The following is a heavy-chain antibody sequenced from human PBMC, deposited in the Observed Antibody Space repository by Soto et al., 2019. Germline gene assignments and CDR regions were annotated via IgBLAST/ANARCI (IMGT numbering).Heavy chain of an antibody. V-gene: IGHV1-46*01. J-gene: IGHJ6*04. CDR1: GYTFTSYY. D-gene: IGHD2-8*01. CDR3: ARESCTNAVCYGMDV. CDR2: INPSGGST. Sequence: DSVKVSCKASGYTFTSYYMHWVRQAPGQGLEWMGIINPSGGSTSYAQKFQGRVTMTRDTSTSTVYMELSSLRSEDTAVYYCARESCTNAVCYGMDVWGNCPTVTVSS.